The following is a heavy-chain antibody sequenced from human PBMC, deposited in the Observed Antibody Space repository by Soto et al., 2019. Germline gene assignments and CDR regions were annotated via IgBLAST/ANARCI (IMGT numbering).Heavy chain of an antibody. CDR1: GYTFTAYY. V-gene: IGHV1-2*02. CDR3: ARGGGRGYNELDP. CDR2: INPNSGGT. J-gene: IGHJ5*02. Sequence: QVQLVQSGAEVKKPGASVKVSCKASGYTFTAYYMNWVRQAPGQGLGWMGWINPNSGGTYHAQNFQGRVTMTRDTSTTTAYMELASLRSDDTAVYYCARGGGRGYNELDPWGHGTLVIVSS. D-gene: IGHD5-12*01.